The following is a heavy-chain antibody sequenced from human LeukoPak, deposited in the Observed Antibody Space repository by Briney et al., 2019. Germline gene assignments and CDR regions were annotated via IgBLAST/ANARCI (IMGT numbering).Heavy chain of an antibody. D-gene: IGHD2-21*01. V-gene: IGHV3-33*06. Sequence: GRSLRLSCAASGFTFSSYGMHWVRQAPGKGLEWVAVIWYDGSNKYYADSVKGRFTISRDNSKNTLYLQMNSLRAEDTAVYYCAKGGGHWDYWGQGTLVTVSS. CDR3: AKGGGHWDY. CDR1: GFTFSSYG. CDR2: IWYDGSNK. J-gene: IGHJ4*02.